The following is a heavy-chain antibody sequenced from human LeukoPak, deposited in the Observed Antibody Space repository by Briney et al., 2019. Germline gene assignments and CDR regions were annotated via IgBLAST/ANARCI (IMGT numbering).Heavy chain of an antibody. Sequence: ASVKVSCKASGYTSTSYDINWVRQATGQGLEWMGWMNPNRGNTGYAQKFQGRVTMTRNTSISTAYMELSSLRSEDTAVYYCARSSTRGSSGWYRRQPKYYFDYWGQGTLVTVSS. CDR1: GYTSTSYD. V-gene: IGHV1-8*01. CDR3: ARSSTRGSSGWYRRQPKYYFDY. J-gene: IGHJ4*02. D-gene: IGHD6-19*01. CDR2: MNPNRGNT.